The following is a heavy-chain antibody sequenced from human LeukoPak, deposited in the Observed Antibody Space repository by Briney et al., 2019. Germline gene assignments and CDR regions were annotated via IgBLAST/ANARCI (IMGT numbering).Heavy chain of an antibody. D-gene: IGHD3-16*01. V-gene: IGHV3-74*03. CDR3: ATDSGHSFSY. Sequence: GGSLRLSCAASGFTFNTAWMHWVRQAPGKGLVWVSRIYSDGSATTYAEFVKGRFTISRDNAKNTLYLQMNSLRIEDTAAYHCATDSGHSFSYWGQGTKVTVSA. CDR1: GFTFNTAW. J-gene: IGHJ3*01. CDR2: IYSDGSAT.